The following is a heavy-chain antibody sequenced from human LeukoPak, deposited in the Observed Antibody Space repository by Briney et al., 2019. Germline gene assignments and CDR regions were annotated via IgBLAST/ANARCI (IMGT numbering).Heavy chain of an antibody. CDR3: ARHQLLGPCFKGVCSDAFDI. D-gene: IGHD2-8*01. V-gene: IGHV5-10-1*01. CDR2: IDPSDSYT. Sequence: GESLKISCRGSGYRFTSYWISWVRQMPGKGLEWMGRIDPSDSYTNYSPSLQGHLTTSADKSISTAYLQWSSLKASDTAMYYCARHQLLGPCFKGVCSDAFDIWGQGTMVTVSS. CDR1: GYRFTSYW. J-gene: IGHJ3*02.